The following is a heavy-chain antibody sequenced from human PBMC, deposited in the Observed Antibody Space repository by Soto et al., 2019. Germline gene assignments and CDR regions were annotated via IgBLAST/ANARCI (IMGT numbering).Heavy chain of an antibody. D-gene: IGHD5-12*01. J-gene: IGHJ6*02. Sequence: ASVKVSCKASGGTFSSYAISWVRQAPGQGLEWMGGIIPIFGTANYAQKFQGRVTITADESTSTAYMELSSLRSEDTAVYYCARVGGGYDHGGGMDVWGQGTTVTVSS. CDR3: ARVGGGYDHGGGMDV. V-gene: IGHV1-69*13. CDR2: IIPIFGTA. CDR1: GGTFSSYA.